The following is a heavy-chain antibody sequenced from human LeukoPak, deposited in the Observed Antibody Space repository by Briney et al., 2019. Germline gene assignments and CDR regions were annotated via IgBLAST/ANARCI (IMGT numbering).Heavy chain of an antibody. CDR1: GGSISSYY. J-gene: IGHJ5*02. Sequence: SETLSLTCTVSGGSISSYYWSWIRQSLGKGLEWIGYIYDSGSINYSPSLKSRVTISVDASKNQFSLRLSSVTAADTAVYYCARGIAEGNWFDPWGQGTRVTVSS. V-gene: IGHV4-59*01. CDR3: ARGIAEGNWFDP. CDR2: IYDSGSI. D-gene: IGHD6-13*01.